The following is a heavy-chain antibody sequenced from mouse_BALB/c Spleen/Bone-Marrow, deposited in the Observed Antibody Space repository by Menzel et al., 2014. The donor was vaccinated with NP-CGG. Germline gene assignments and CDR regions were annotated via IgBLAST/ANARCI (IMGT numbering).Heavy chain of an antibody. CDR3: ARRWLPYAMDY. CDR1: GYTFTSYI. D-gene: IGHD2-3*01. CDR2: INPYNDGT. V-gene: IGHV1-14*01. J-gene: IGHJ4*01. Sequence: EVQVVESGPELVKPGASVKMSCKASGYTFTSYIMHWVKQKPGQGLEWIGYINPYNDGTKYNEKFKGKATLTSDKSPSTAYMELSSLTSEDSAVYYCARRWLPYAMDYWGQGTSVTVSS.